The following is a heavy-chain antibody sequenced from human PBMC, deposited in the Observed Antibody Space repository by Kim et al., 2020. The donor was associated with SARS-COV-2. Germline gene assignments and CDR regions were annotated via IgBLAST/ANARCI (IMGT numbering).Heavy chain of an antibody. CDR3: ASSGYFQYHFDY. V-gene: IGHV3-30*04. CDR1: GFTFSSYA. J-gene: IGHJ4*02. CDR2: ISYDGSNK. Sequence: GGSLRLSCAASGFTFSSYAMHWVRQAPGKGLEWVAVISYDGSNKYYADSVKGRFTISRDNSKNTLYLQMNSLRAEDTAVYYCASSGYFQYHFDYWGQGTLVPVSS. D-gene: IGHD3-22*01.